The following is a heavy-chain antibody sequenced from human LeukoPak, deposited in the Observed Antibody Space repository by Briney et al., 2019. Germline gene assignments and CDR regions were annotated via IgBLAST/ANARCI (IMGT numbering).Heavy chain of an antibody. V-gene: IGHV1-69*04. D-gene: IGHD5-12*01. CDR2: IIPILGIA. CDR3: ASNSERYSGYASHAFDI. CDR1: GGTFSSYA. J-gene: IGHJ3*02. Sequence: SVTVSCKASGGTFSSYAISWVRQAPGQGLEWMGRIIPILGIANYAQKFQGRVTITADKSTSTAYMELSSLRSEDTAVYYCASNSERYSGYASHAFDIWGQGTIVTVSS.